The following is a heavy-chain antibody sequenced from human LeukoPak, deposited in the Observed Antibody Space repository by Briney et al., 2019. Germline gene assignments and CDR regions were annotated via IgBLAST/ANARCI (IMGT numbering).Heavy chain of an antibody. CDR1: GFTVSSNY. D-gene: IGHD3-16*01. CDR3: AKFEFGF. V-gene: IGHV3-53*01. Sequence: GGSLRVSCAASGFTVSSNYMNWVRQAPGKGLEWVSVIYSGGSTYYADSVKGRFTISRDNSKDTLYLQMNSLRDEDTAVYYCAKFEFGFWGQGTLVTVSS. J-gene: IGHJ4*02. CDR2: IYSGGST.